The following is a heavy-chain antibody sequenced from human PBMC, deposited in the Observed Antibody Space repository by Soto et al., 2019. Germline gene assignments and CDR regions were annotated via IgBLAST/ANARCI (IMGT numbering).Heavy chain of an antibody. V-gene: IGHV4-34*01. D-gene: IGHD6-13*01. CDR1: GGSFSGYY. CDR3: ARVRRYSSSWYSGCQT. J-gene: IGHJ4*02. CDR2: INHSGST. Sequence: PSETLSLTCAVYGGSFSGYYWSWIRKPPGKGLEGIGEINHSGSTNYNPSLKSRSPTAADTANNELSLKLSSVPAADTAVYYCARVRRYSSSWYSGCQTWGQGTLVTVSS.